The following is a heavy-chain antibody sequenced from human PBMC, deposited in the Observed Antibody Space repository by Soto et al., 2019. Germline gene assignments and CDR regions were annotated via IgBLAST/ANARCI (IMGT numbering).Heavy chain of an antibody. CDR2: IYFSGSA. CDR1: GGSISGSSYF. V-gene: IGHV4-39*01. Sequence: PSETLSLTCTVSGGSISGSSYFWGWIRQPPGKGLEWIGSIYFSGSASYNPSLRSRLTISVDTSTNQFSLKLSSVTAADTAVYYCERHAGDSSGRRWFEPWGQGSLVTVSS. CDR3: ERHAGDSSGRRWFEP. J-gene: IGHJ5*02. D-gene: IGHD6-19*01.